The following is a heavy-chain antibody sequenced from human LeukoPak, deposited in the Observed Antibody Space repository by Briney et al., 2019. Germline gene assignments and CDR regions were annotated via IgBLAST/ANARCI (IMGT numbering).Heavy chain of an antibody. J-gene: IGHJ3*02. Sequence: GGSLRLSCAASGFTFTNYAMSWVRQAPGKGLEWVSGISWNSGSIGYADSVKGRFTISRDNAKNSLYLQMNSLRAEDTALYYCAKDTTAAGPLDAFDIWGQGTMVTVSS. V-gene: IGHV3-9*01. CDR2: ISWNSGSI. CDR1: GFTFTNYA. CDR3: AKDTTAAGPLDAFDI. D-gene: IGHD6-13*01.